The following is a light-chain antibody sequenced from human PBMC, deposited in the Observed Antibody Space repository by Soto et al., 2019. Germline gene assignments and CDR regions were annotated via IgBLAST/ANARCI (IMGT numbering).Light chain of an antibody. CDR3: HQYDTYTQIA. CDR2: KAS. J-gene: IGKJ5*01. V-gene: IGKV1-5*03. Sequence: DIQMTQSPSTLSAYIGETVTITCRASQRINSWLAWYRQKPGQAPSLLIYKASILESGVPSRFSGRGAGTEFTIPISNLQPDDFATYYCHQYDTYTQIAFGQGTRLEIQ. CDR1: QRINSW.